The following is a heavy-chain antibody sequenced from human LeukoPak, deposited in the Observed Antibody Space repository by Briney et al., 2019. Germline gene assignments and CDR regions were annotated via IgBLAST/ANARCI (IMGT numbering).Heavy chain of an antibody. V-gene: IGHV4-39*01. CDR1: GGSISSSSYY. J-gene: IGHJ3*02. CDR3: ASDSSGYYDPYAFDI. D-gene: IGHD3-22*01. Sequence: SAPLSLPFTVSGGSISSSSYYWGWIRPPPGKGLEWIGNIYYSGSTYYNPSLKSRVTISVDTSKNQFSLKLSSVTAADTAVYYCASDSSGYYDPYAFDIWGQGTMVTVS. CDR2: IYYSGST.